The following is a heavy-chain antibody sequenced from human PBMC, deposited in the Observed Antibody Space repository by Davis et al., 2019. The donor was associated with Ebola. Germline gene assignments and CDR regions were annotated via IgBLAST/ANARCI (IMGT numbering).Heavy chain of an antibody. J-gene: IGHJ4*02. CDR1: GFTFSSYA. D-gene: IGHD3-3*01. Sequence: GESLKISCAASGFTFSSYAMHWVRQAPGKGLEWVAIISSDGSNKYYADSVKGRFTISRDNSKNTLYLQMNSLRAEDTAVYYCAKPSGYDLVGHFDFWGQGTLVTVSS. V-gene: IGHV3-30*18. CDR3: AKPSGYDLVGHFDF. CDR2: ISSDGSNK.